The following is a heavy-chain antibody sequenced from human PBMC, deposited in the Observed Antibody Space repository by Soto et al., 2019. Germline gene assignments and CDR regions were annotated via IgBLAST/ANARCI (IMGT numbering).Heavy chain of an antibody. CDR2: INPSGGST. J-gene: IGHJ3*02. CDR1: GYTFTSYY. Sequence: ASVKVSCKASGYTFTSYYMHWVRQAPGQGLEWMGIINPSGGSTSYAQELQGRLTITRDMSTNTAYMELSNLRSEDTAVYYCAAELYSGGSCCSFDIWGQGTMVTVSS. V-gene: IGHV1-46*04. D-gene: IGHD2-15*01. CDR3: AAELYSGGSCCSFDI.